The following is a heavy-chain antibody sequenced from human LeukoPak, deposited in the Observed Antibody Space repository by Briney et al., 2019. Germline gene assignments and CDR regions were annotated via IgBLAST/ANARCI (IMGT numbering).Heavy chain of an antibody. D-gene: IGHD2/OR15-2a*01. CDR2: IRYDGSNK. V-gene: IGHV3-30*02. CDR1: GFTFSSYG. CDR3: AKDPSDQRRAPLSVGFDY. Sequence: PGGSLRLSCAASGFTFSSYGMHWVRQAPGKGLEWVAFIRYDGSNKYYADSVKGRFTISRDNSKNTLYLQMNSLRAEDTAVYYCAKDPSDQRRAPLSVGFDYWGQGTLVTVSS. J-gene: IGHJ4*02.